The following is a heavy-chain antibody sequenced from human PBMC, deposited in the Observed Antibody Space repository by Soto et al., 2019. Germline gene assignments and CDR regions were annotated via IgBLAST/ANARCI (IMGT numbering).Heavy chain of an antibody. CDR2: IYYSGST. D-gene: IGHD5-12*01. J-gene: IGHJ4*02. V-gene: IGHV4-31*03. Sequence: PSETLSLTCTVSGGSISSGGYYWSWIRQHPGKGLEWIGYIYYSGSTYYNPSLKSRVTISVDTSKNQFSLKLSSVTAADTAVYCCARGGVATLYFDYWGQGTLVTVSS. CDR1: GGSISSGGYY. CDR3: ARGGVATLYFDY.